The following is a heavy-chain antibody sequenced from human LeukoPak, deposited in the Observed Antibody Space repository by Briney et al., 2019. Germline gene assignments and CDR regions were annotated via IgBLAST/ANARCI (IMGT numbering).Heavy chain of an antibody. CDR2: IYSGGST. Sequence: PGGSLRLSCAASGFTVSSYYMSWVRQAPGKGLDWVSVIYSGGSTYYADSVKGRFTISRDNSKNTLYLHMNSLRAEDTAVYYCARDLRGKYYFDYWGQGTLVTVSS. V-gene: IGHV3-66*01. J-gene: IGHJ4*02. CDR1: GFTVSSYY. CDR3: ARDLRGKYYFDY. D-gene: IGHD3-10*01.